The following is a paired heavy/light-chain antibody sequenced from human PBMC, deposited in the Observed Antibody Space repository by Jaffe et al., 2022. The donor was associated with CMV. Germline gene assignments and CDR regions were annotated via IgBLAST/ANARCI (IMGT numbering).Heavy chain of an antibody. J-gene: IGHJ6*03. CDR2: ISPDNGET. CDR3: ARDRGTHYYYMDV. D-gene: IGHD1-7*01. CDR1: GYTFSDYG. Sequence: QVQLVQSGAEVKKPGASVKVSCKASGYTFSDYGINWVRQAPGQGPEWMGWISPDNGETKYIEKFQGRVTMTTDTSTSTVYLELRSLTSDDTAVYYCARDRGTHYYYMDVWGTGTTVTVSS. V-gene: IGHV1-18*01.
Light chain of an antibody. J-gene: IGKJ5*01. Sequence: DIQVTQSPSSLSASIGDRVTITCQATHDINRFLNWWQQHPGKAPKLLINGASNLEAGVPFRFSGTGSGTHFTLTISSLQPEDIATYYCQRYDNVPSITFGQGTRLEIK. CDR2: GAS. CDR1: HDINRF. CDR3: QRYDNVPSIT. V-gene: IGKV1-33*01.